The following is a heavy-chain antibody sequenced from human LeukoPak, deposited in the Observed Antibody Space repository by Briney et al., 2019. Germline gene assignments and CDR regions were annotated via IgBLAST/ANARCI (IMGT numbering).Heavy chain of an antibody. CDR1: GFPFSSYW. D-gene: IGHD3-22*01. Sequence: QSGGSLRLSCVASGFPFSSYWMTWVRQAPGKGLEWVANIKEDGSKKNYVDSVKGRFTISRDNTKNSLYLQMNSLRAEDTAVYYCATPLDYYDSSGYHQGGDWGQGTLVTVSS. CDR3: ATPLDYYDSSGYHQGGD. CDR2: IKEDGSKK. V-gene: IGHV3-7*03. J-gene: IGHJ4*02.